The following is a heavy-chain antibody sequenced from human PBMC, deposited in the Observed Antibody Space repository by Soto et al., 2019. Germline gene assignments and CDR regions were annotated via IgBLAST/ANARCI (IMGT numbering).Heavy chain of an antibody. V-gene: IGHV4-30-4*01. D-gene: IGHD3-22*01. CDR1: GGSISSGDYY. CDR3: ARDKNYYDSRGYYTAFDI. CDR2: IYYSGST. Sequence: PSETLSLTCTVSGGSISSGDYYWSWIRQPPGKGLEWIGYIYYSGSTYYNPSLKSRVTISVDTSKNQFSLKLRSVTAADKAVYYCARDKNYYDSRGYYTAFDIWGQGTMVTVSS. J-gene: IGHJ3*02.